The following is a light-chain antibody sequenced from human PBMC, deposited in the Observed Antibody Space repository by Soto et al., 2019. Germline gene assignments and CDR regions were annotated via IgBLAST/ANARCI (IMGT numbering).Light chain of an antibody. CDR1: GSDVGGYDY. J-gene: IGLJ1*01. CDR3: SSYTSSSNYL. V-gene: IGLV2-14*01. CDR2: EVT. Sequence: QSVLTQPASVSGSPGQSITISCTGTGSDVGGYDYVSWYQHHPGKAPKVMIYEVTNRPSGVSNRFSGSKSGNTASLTISGLLAEDEADYYCSSYTSSSNYLFGNGTKVTV.